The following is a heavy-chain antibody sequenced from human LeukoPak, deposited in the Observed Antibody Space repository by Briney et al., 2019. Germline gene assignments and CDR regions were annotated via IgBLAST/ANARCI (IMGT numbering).Heavy chain of an antibody. Sequence: PGGSLRLSCAASGFTVSSNYMSWVRQAPGKGLEWVSVLYSGGSAYYADSVKGRFSISRDNSDNTLHLQMSLLRADDTAVYYCARGGLGGTIISPGYFDHWGQGALATVSS. CDR3: ARGGLGGTIISPGYFDH. V-gene: IGHV3-66*01. CDR2: LYSGGSA. J-gene: IGHJ4*02. CDR1: GFTVSSNY. D-gene: IGHD3-10*01.